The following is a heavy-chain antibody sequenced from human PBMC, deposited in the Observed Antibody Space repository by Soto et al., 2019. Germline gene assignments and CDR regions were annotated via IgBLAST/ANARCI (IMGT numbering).Heavy chain of an antibody. CDR1: GDSITSGGYY. V-gene: IGHV4-61*08. CDR3: AREHPPTYYSAGSDYYPFDY. D-gene: IGHD3-22*01. CDR2: IYGSGGSGST. Sequence: SETLSLTCTVTGDSITSGGYYWSWIRQHPGKGLEWLGYIYGSGGSGSTNYNPSLKSRVTMSVDTSKNQFSLKLRSVTAADTAVYYCAREHPPTYYSAGSDYYPFDYWGQGTLVTVSS. J-gene: IGHJ4*02.